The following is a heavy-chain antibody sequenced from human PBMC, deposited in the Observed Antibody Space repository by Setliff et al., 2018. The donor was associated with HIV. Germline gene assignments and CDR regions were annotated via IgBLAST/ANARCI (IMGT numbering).Heavy chain of an antibody. Sequence: SETLSLTCLVSHYSISVSYYWGWVRQPPGKGLEWIGTVYYLGNTYHNPSLRSRLSLSIDRSHQSFSFQLTSVAAADTAMYYCARGQWEGLHAYFFDVWGHGMLVTVSS. CDR3: ARGQWEGLHAYFFDV. CDR1: HYSISVSYY. J-gene: IGHJ4*01. D-gene: IGHD1-26*01. CDR2: VYYLGNT. V-gene: IGHV4-38-2*01.